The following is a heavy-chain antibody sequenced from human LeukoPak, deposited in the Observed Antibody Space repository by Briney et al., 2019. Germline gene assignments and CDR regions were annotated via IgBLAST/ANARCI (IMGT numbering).Heavy chain of an antibody. CDR2: ISSSSSYI. J-gene: IGHJ4*02. Sequence: GGSLRLSCAASGFTFSSYSMNWVRQAPGKGLEWVSYISSSSSYIYYADSVKGRFTISRDNAKSSLYLQMNSLRAEDTAVYYCARDYPSWHPGPIDYWGQGTLVTVSS. CDR3: ARDYPSWHPGPIDY. D-gene: IGHD2-15*01. CDR1: GFTFSSYS. V-gene: IGHV3-21*05.